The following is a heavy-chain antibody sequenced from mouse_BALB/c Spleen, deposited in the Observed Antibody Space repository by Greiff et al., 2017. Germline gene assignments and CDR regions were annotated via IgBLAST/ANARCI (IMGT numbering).Heavy chain of an antibody. CDR3: ARYRGDYGYCDY. Sequence: QVQLQQSGAELAKPGASVKMSCKASGYTFTSYWMHWVKQRPGQGLEWIGYINPSTGYTEYNQKFKDKATLTADKSSSTAYMQLSSLTSEDSAVYYCARYRGDYGYCDYWGQGTLVTVSA. CDR2: INPSTGYT. V-gene: IGHV1-7*01. J-gene: IGHJ3*01. D-gene: IGHD1-2*01. CDR1: GYTFTSYW.